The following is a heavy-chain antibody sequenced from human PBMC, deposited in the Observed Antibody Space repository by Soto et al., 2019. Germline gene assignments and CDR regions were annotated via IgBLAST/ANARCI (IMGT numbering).Heavy chain of an antibody. CDR1: GFTFSSYA. CDR3: AKDLTPPFEPVDSTTPEVYYHYGMDV. CDR2: ISYDGSNK. J-gene: IGHJ6*02. V-gene: IGHV3-30-3*01. Sequence: PGGSLRLSCAASGFTFSSYAMHWVRQAPGKGLEWVAVISYDGSNKYYADSVKGRFTISRDNSKNTLYLQMNSLRAEDTAVYYCAKDLTPPFEPVDSTTPEVYYHYGMDVWGQGTTVPVSS. D-gene: IGHD1-26*01.